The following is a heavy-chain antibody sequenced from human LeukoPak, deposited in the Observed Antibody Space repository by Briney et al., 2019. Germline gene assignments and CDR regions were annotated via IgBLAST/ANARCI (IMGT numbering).Heavy chain of an antibody. CDR2: IIPILGIA. J-gene: IGHJ3*02. V-gene: IGHV1-69*04. D-gene: IGHD3-10*01. CDR1: GGTFSSYA. Sequence: EASVKVSCKASGGTFSSYAISWVRQAPGQGLEWMGRIIPILGIANYAQKFQGRVTITADKSTSTAYMELSSLRSEDTAVYYCARDGSGSGTLDIWSQGTMVTVSS. CDR3: ARDGSGSGTLDI.